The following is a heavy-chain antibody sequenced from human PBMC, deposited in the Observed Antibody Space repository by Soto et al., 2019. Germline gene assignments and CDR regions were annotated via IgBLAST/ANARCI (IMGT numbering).Heavy chain of an antibody. V-gene: IGHV1-8*01. CDR2: MNPNSGNT. Sequence: ASVKVSCKASGYTFTSYDINWVRQATGQGLEWMGWMNPNSGNTGYAQKLKGRVTMTRNTSISTAYMEQSSLRSEDTAVYYCARARHYCSGGSCYRPGLGYWG. CDR1: GYTFTSYD. CDR3: ARARHYCSGGSCYRPGLGY. J-gene: IGHJ4*01. D-gene: IGHD2-15*01.